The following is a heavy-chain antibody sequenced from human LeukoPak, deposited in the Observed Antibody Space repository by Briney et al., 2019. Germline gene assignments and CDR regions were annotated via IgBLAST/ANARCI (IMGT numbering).Heavy chain of an antibody. D-gene: IGHD1-26*01. CDR3: ARHQHAGREHYYGMDV. Sequence: SETLSLTCTVSGGSIGLYYWAWIRQPPGKGLEWIGYIFHTGSTNYIPSLKSRLTISVDTSRNQFSLRLSSVTAADTAVYYCARHQHAGREHYYGMDVWGQGTTVSVSS. CDR1: GGSIGLYY. CDR2: IFHTGST. V-gene: IGHV4-59*08. J-gene: IGHJ6*02.